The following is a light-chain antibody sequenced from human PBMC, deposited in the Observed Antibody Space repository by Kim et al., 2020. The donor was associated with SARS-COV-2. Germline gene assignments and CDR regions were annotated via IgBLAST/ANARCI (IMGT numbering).Light chain of an antibody. V-gene: IGKV1-9*01. CDR2: AAS. CDR1: QGISSS. J-gene: IGKJ5*01. CDR3: QQVQIYPIT. Sequence: IQLTQSPSSLSASVGDTVTITCRASQGISSSLVWYQQRPGQAPKLLINAASTLGSGVPSRLRGSGSGTDFTLTISSVQPEDSATYYCQQVQIYPITFGQGTRLEIK.